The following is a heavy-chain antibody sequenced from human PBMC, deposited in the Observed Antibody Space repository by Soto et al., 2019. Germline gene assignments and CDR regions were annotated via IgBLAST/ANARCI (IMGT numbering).Heavy chain of an antibody. J-gene: IGHJ6*02. D-gene: IGHD3-10*01. CDR1: GFSFSHAW. Sequence: GGSLRLSCAAAGFSFSHAWMTWVRQAPGKGLEWVGHISSRVHGATADYAAPVKGRFTISRDDSESTLYLEMNSLKTEDTGIYYCTTRGNYYYYYGIDAWGQGTTVTVSS. CDR3: TTRGNYYYYYGIDA. V-gene: IGHV3-15*01. CDR2: ISSRVHGATA.